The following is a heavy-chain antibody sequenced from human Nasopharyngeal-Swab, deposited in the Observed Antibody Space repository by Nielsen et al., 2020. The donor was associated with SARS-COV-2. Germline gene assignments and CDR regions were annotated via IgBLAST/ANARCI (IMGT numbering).Heavy chain of an antibody. J-gene: IGHJ4*02. CDR3: TRRNDC. V-gene: IGHV3-53*01. CDR2: MFSGGSA. CDR1: GFTFSDYY. Sequence: GESLKISCAASGFTFSDYYMSWIRQAPGKGLGWISLMFSGGSAYYAGSVEGRFTVSRDESRNTLYLQMNNLRAEDTAVYYCTRRNDCWGQGTLVTVSS.